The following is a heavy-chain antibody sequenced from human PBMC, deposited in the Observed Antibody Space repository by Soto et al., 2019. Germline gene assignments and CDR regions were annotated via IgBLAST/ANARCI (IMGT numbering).Heavy chain of an antibody. V-gene: IGHV1-69*06. CDR2: IIPIFGTA. Sequence: SVKVSCKASGGTFSSYAISWVRQAPGQGLEWMGGIIPIFGTANYAQKFQGRVTITADKSTSTAYMELSSLRSEDTAVYYCARVSGTGTEGVEYYYGMDGWGQGTKVTVSS. D-gene: IGHD4-4*01. J-gene: IGHJ6*02. CDR3: ARVSGTGTEGVEYYYGMDG. CDR1: GGTFSSYA.